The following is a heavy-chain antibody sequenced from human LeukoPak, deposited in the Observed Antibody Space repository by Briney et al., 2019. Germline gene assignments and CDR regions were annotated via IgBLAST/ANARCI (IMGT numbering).Heavy chain of an antibody. D-gene: IGHD2-2*01. Sequence: PSETLSLTCTVSGGSISSYYWSWIRQPPGKGLEWIGYIYYSGSTYYNPSLKSRVTISVDTSKNQFSLKLSSVTAADTAVYYCARVYGIVVVPAANWYFDLWGRGTLVTVSS. CDR3: ARVYGIVVVPAANWYFDL. V-gene: IGHV4-59*08. CDR2: IYYSGST. J-gene: IGHJ2*01. CDR1: GGSISSYY.